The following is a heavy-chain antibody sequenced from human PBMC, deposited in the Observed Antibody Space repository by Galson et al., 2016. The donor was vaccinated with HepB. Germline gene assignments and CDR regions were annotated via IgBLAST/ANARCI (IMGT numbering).Heavy chain of an antibody. Sequence: SVKVSCKASGYTFTNYAIHWVRQAPGQRLEWMGWINADNGDTKFSQRFQGRVTITRDTSANTAYMDLSSLRSEDTAVYYCARDLTDASYYTMDVWGQGTTVTISS. CDR1: GYTFTNYA. V-gene: IGHV1-3*01. J-gene: IGHJ6*02. CDR3: ARDLTDASYYTMDV. CDR2: INADNGDT. D-gene: IGHD3-16*01.